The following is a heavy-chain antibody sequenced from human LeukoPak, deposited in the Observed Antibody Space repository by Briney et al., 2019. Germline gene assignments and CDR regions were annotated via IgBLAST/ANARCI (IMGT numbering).Heavy chain of an antibody. V-gene: IGHV4-30-2*01. D-gene: IGHD3-22*01. CDR3: ARRPRGYYGNFDY. CDR2: IFHTGHT. Sequence: PSQTLSLTCAVSGGSISSGDYPWSWIRQPPGKGLEWIGYIFHTGHTSYNPSLKSRVTISVDMSKNQLSLKLSSVTAADTAVYYCARRPRGYYGNFDYWGQGTLVTVSS. CDR1: GGSISSGDYP. J-gene: IGHJ4*02.